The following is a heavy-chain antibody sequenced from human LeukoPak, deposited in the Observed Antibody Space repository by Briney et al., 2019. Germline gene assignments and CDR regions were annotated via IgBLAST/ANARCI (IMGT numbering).Heavy chain of an antibody. V-gene: IGHV4-59*13. CDR3: ARGDDILTGYYRNYYGMDV. Sequence: PSETLSLTCSVSGGSIHTYYWTWIRQPPGKGLEWIGNVYYSGTTYYNPSLKSRLTISVDTSKNQFSLKLSSVTAADTAVYYCARGDDILTGYYRNYYGMDVWGQGTTVTVSS. D-gene: IGHD3-9*01. J-gene: IGHJ6*02. CDR2: VYYSGTT. CDR1: GGSIHTYY.